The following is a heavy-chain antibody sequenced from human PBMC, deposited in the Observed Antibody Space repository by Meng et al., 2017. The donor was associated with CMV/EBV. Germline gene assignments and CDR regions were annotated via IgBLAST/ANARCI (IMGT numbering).Heavy chain of an antibody. D-gene: IGHD6-19*01. CDR3: AKDIGYSSGRSLDY. CDR1: GFTFDDYT. Sequence: GESLKISCAASGFTFDDYTMHWVRQAPGKGLEWVSLISWDGGSTYYADSVKGRFTISRDNSKNSLYLQMNSLRTEDTALYYCAKDIGYSSGRSLDYWGQGTLVTVSS. CDR2: ISWDGGST. V-gene: IGHV3-43*01. J-gene: IGHJ4*02.